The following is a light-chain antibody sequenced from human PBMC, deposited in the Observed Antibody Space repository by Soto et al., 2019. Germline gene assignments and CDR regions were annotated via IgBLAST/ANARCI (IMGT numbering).Light chain of an antibody. CDR2: AAS. J-gene: IGKJ5*01. CDR1: QSISSY. V-gene: IGKV1-39*01. CDR3: QQSYSTPPIT. Sequence: IQLTQSPSSLAASVGDRVTITCRASQSISSYLNWYQQKPGKAPKLLIYAASSLQSGVPPRFSGSGSGTDFTLTISSLQPEDFATYYCQQSYSTPPITFGQGTRLEIK.